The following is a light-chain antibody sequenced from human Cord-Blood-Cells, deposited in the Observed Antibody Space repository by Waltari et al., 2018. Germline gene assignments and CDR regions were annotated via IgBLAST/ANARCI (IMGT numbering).Light chain of an antibody. V-gene: IGLV3-1*01. CDR2: QDS. J-gene: IGLJ1*01. Sequence: SYELTQPPSVSVSPGQTASITCSADKLGDKYACWYLQKPGQSPVLVIYQDSKRPSGIPERFSGSNSGNTATLTISGTQAMDEADYYCQAWDSSTAVFGTGTKVTVL. CDR1: KLGDKY. CDR3: QAWDSSTAV.